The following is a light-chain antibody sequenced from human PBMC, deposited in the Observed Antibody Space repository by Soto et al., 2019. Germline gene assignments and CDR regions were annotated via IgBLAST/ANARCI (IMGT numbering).Light chain of an antibody. V-gene: IGLV1-51*01. CDR1: NSNIGKNH. J-gene: IGLJ2*01. CDR2: DTD. Sequence: QSVLTQPPSVSAAPGQEVSLSCSGSNSNIGKNHISWYQHLPGTAPKLLIYDTDKRPSEIPNRFSGSKSGTSATLGITGLQSGDEADYHCGVWDNSLSGVVFGGGTKLTVL. CDR3: GVWDNSLSGVV.